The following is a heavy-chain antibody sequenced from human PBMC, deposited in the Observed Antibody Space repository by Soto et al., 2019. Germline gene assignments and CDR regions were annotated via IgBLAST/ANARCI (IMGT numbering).Heavy chain of an antibody. Sequence: GGSLRLSCAASGFTFSDYYMSWIRQAPGKGLVWVSYISSSSYTNYADSVKGRFTISRDNAKNSLYLQMNSLRAEDTAVYYCARDPDPVLRFLEPPDYWGQGTLVTVSS. V-gene: IGHV3-11*06. D-gene: IGHD3-3*01. J-gene: IGHJ4*02. CDR2: ISSSSYT. CDR3: ARDPDPVLRFLEPPDY. CDR1: GFTFSDYY.